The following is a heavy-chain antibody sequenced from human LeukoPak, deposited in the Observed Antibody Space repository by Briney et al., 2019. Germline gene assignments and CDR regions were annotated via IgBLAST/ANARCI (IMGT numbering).Heavy chain of an antibody. CDR1: GGSISSGDYS. CDR3: AREAPWQQGFDY. Sequence: SQTLSLTCTVSGGSISSGDYSWSWIRQPPGKGLEWIGYIYYSGSTYYNPSLKSRVTISVDTSKNQFSLKLSSVTAADTAVYYCAREAPWQQGFDYWGQGTLVTVSS. CDR2: IYYSGST. V-gene: IGHV4-30-4*08. D-gene: IGHD1/OR15-1a*01. J-gene: IGHJ4*02.